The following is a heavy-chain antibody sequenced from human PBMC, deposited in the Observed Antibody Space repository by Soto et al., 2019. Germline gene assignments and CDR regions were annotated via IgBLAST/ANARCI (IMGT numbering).Heavy chain of an antibody. V-gene: IGHV4-4*07. CDR3: ARVMPDSSGYFGGPGGDAFDI. Sequence: QVQLQESGPGLVKPSETLSLTCTVSGGSISSYYWSWIRQPAGKGLEWIGRIYTSGSTNYNPSLKSRVTMSVDTSKNQFSLKLSSVTAADTAVYYFARVMPDSSGYFGGPGGDAFDIWGQGTMVTVSS. CDR2: IYTSGST. CDR1: GGSISSYY. D-gene: IGHD3-22*01. J-gene: IGHJ3*02.